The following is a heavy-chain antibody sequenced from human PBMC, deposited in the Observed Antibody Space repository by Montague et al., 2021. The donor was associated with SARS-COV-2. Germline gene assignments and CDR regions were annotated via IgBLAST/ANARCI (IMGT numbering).Heavy chain of an antibody. CDR1: GGSIISSDHY. J-gene: IGHJ6*02. V-gene: IGHV4-39*07. D-gene: IGHD4-17*01. CDR2: IFYSGTT. CDR3: VRDGHYAPSSGMDV. Sequence: SETLSLTCTVSGGSIISSDHYWAWIRQPPGGALEWIGNIFYSGTTXYXXXXQXRVTISIDTSKNQFSLKVTSVVAADTAVYYCVRDGHYAPSSGMDVWGHGTPVIVSS.